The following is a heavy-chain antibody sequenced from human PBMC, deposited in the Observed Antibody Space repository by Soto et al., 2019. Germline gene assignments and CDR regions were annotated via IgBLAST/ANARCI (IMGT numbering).Heavy chain of an antibody. CDR2: IYHSGST. Sequence: PSETLSLTCAVSGGSISSSNWWSWVRQPPGKGLEWIGEIYHSGSTNYNPSLKSRVTISVDKSKNQFSLKLSSVTAADTAVYYCARVPLRSYYYYYYDMDVWGQGTTVTVSS. CDR3: ARVPLRSYYYYYYDMDV. V-gene: IGHV4-4*02. D-gene: IGHD1-26*01. CDR1: GGSISSSNW. J-gene: IGHJ6*02.